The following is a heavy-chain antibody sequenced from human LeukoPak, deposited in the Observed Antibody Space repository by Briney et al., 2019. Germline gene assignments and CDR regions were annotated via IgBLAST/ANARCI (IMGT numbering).Heavy chain of an antibody. D-gene: IGHD1-26*01. J-gene: IGHJ3*02. CDR2: IYYSGST. CDR3: ARHVPYSGSYNDAFDI. V-gene: IGHV4-59*08. CDR1: GGSISSYY. Sequence: SETLSLTCTVSGGSISSYYWSWIRQPPGKGLEWIGYIYYSGSTNYNPSLKSRVTISVDTSKNQFSLKLSSVTAADTAVYYCARHVPYSGSYNDAFDIWGQGTMVTVSS.